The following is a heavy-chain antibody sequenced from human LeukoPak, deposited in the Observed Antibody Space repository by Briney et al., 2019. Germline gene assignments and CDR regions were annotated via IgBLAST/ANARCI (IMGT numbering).Heavy chain of an antibody. CDR1: GGSISSGGYS. V-gene: IGHV4-30-2*01. CDR2: IYHSGST. CDR3: ARTYSGWYGPHYGMDV. D-gene: IGHD6-19*01. J-gene: IGHJ6*02. Sequence: SETLSLTCAVSGGSISSGGYSWRWIRQPPGKGLEWIGYIYHSGSTYYNPSLKSRVTISVDRSKNQFSLKLSPVTAADTAVYYCARTYSGWYGPHYGMDVWGQGTTVTVSS.